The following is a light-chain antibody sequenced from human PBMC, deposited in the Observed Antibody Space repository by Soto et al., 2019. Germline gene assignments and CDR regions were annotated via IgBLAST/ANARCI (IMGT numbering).Light chain of an antibody. CDR3: QQYGSSPPT. V-gene: IGKV3-20*01. Sequence: EIVLTQSQGTLSLSPGERATLSCRASQSVSNNYLAWYQRKPGQAPRLLIYGASYRATDIPGRFSGSGSGTDFTLTITRLEPEDCAVYYCQQYGSSPPTFGQGTKVEIK. CDR2: GAS. J-gene: IGKJ1*01. CDR1: QSVSNNY.